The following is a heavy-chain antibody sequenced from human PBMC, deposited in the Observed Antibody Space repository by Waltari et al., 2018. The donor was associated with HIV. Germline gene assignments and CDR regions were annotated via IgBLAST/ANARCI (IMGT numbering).Heavy chain of an antibody. V-gene: IGHV4-34*01. CDR2: INHSGST. CDR1: GGSFSGYY. Sequence: QVQLQQWGAGLLKPSETLSLTCAVYGGSFSGYYWSWIRQPPGKGLEWIGEINHSGSTNDNPSLKSRVTISVDTSKNQFSLKLSSVTAADTAVYYCARGDNWNALDIWGQGTMVTVSS. J-gene: IGHJ3*02. D-gene: IGHD1-20*01. CDR3: ARGDNWNALDI.